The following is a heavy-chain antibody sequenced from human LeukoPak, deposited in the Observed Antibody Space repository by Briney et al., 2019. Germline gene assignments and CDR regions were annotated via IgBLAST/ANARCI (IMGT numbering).Heavy chain of an antibody. V-gene: IGHV1-2*02. CDR2: INPNNGGT. Sequence: ASVKVSCKASGYTFTGYYMHWVRLAPGQGLEWMGWINPNNGGTNYAQKFQGRVTMTRDTSISTAYMELSGLTSDDTAVYYCAAGGAGTSGTTVDYWGQGTLVTASS. J-gene: IGHJ4*02. D-gene: IGHD1-1*01. CDR3: AAGGAGTSGTTVDY. CDR1: GYTFTGYY.